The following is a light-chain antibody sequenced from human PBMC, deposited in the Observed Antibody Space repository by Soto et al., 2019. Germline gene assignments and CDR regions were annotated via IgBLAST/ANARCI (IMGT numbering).Light chain of an antibody. CDR2: GAS. CDR3: QQYNNWPPYT. CDR1: QRGSSN. V-gene: IGKV3D-15*01. J-gene: IGKJ2*01. Sequence: EIVMTQSPATLSVSPGERATLSCRASQRGSSNLAWYQQKPGQATMLLIYGASTRATGIPARFSGSGSGTEFTLTVSSLQSEDFAVYYCQQYNNWPPYTFGQGTKLEIK.